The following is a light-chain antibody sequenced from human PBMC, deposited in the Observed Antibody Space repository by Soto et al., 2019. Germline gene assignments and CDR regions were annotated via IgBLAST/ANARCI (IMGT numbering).Light chain of an antibody. J-gene: IGKJ1*01. V-gene: IGKV3-15*01. CDR1: QFVSSR. Sequence: DIVVTQSPATLSASPGERVTLSCRASQFVSSRLAWYQQRPGQVPRLLIYDTSTRAPGISARFSGSGFGTEFSLTISSLQSEDFAVDYCQEYIQWPPGMFGPGTTVDIK. CDR2: DTS. CDR3: QEYIQWPPGM.